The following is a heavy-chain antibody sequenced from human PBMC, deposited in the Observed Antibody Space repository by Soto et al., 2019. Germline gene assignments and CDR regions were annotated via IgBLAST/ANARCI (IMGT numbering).Heavy chain of an antibody. J-gene: IGHJ4*01. V-gene: IGHV1-69*06. CDR3: ARGPLTLGFDY. CDR2: IIPIFGTA. D-gene: IGHD3-16*01. CDR1: GGTFSSYA. Sequence: SVKVSCKASGGTFSSYAISWVRQAPGQGLEGTGGIIPIFGTANYAQKFQGRVTITADKSTSTAYMELSSLRSEDTAVYYCARGPLTLGFDYWGQGTLVTVSS.